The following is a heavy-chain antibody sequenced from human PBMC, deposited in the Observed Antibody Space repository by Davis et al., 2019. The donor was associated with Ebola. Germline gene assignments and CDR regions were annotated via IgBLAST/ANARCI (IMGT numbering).Heavy chain of an antibody. CDR2: IYYSRST. J-gene: IGHJ4*02. V-gene: IGHV4-30-4*01. Sequence: SETLSLTCTVSGGSISSGDYYWSWIRQPPGKGLEWIGYIYYSRSTYYNPSLKSRVTISVDTSKNQFSLKLSSVTAADTAVYYCAREGLYYDSSGYYPIFDYWGQGTLVTVSS. CDR3: AREGLYYDSSGYYPIFDY. D-gene: IGHD3-22*01. CDR1: GGSISSGDYY.